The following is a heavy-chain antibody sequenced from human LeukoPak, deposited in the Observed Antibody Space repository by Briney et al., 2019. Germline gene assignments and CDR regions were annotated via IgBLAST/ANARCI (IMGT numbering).Heavy chain of an antibody. CDR3: ARSYDSSGRDY. J-gene: IGHJ4*02. V-gene: IGHV4-39*01. CDR2: IYYSGST. Sequence: SETLSLTCTVSGGSISSSSYYWGWVRPPPGKGLEWIGNIYYSGSTYYNPSLKSRVTISVDTSKNQFSLKLSSVTAADTAVYYCARSYDSSGRDYWGQGTLVTVSS. D-gene: IGHD3-22*01. CDR1: GGSISSSSYY.